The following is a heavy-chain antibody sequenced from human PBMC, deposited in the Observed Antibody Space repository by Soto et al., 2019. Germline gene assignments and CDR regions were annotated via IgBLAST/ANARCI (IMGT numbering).Heavy chain of an antibody. Sequence: EVQLVESGGGLVQPGGSLRLPCAASGFTFSTYWMTWLRQPPGKGLEWVASINQDGSERYYVDSVRGRFTISSDNAKNSLYLQMNSLRAEDTAVYYCVCGGNFFVYWGQGTLVTVAP. V-gene: IGHV3-7*01. J-gene: IGHJ4*02. CDR3: VCGGNFFVY. CDR2: INQDGSER. CDR1: GFTFSTYW. D-gene: IGHD3-16*01.